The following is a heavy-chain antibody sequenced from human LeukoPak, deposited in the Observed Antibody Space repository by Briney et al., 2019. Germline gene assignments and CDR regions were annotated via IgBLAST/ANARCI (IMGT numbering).Heavy chain of an antibody. CDR3: AKHRENYGDSCLDDS. Sequence: GGSLRLSCVGSGFTISNYWMHWVRQAPGTGLVWVSRIHPDGSITTYADSVKGRFTISRDNSKNTLYLQMNSLRAEDTAVYHCAKHRENYGDSCLDDSWGQGTLVTVSS. CDR2: IHPDGSIT. J-gene: IGHJ5*01. V-gene: IGHV3-74*03. CDR1: GFTISNYW. D-gene: IGHD4-17*01.